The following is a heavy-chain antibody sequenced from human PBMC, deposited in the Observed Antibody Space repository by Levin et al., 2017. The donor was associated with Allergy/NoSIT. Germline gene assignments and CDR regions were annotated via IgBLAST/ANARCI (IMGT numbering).Heavy chain of an antibody. J-gene: IGHJ6*02. D-gene: IGHD2-2*01. Sequence: KVSCKGSGYSFTSYWIGWVRQMPGKGLEWMGIIYPGDSDTRYSPSFQGQVTISADKSISTAYLQWSSLKASDTAMYYCARAKGGDIVVVPAANSYYDGMDVWGQGTTVTVSS. CDR3: ARAKGGDIVVVPAANSYYDGMDV. V-gene: IGHV5-51*01. CDR2: IYPGDSDT. CDR1: GYSFTSYW.